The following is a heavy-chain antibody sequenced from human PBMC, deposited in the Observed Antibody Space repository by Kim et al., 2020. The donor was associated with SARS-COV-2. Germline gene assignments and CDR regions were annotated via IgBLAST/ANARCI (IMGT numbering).Heavy chain of an antibody. Sequence: ASVKVSCKASGYTFTSYAMHWVRQAPGQRLEWMGWINAGNGNTKYSQKFQGRVTITRDTSASTAYMELSSLRSEDTAVYYCARVGGGGNPEPEGEWYFDLWGPWHPGHCLL. D-gene: IGHD2-15*01. CDR3: ARVGGGGNPEPEGEWYFDL. CDR2: INAGNGNT. J-gene: IGHJ2*01. V-gene: IGHV1-3*01. CDR1: GYTFTSYA.